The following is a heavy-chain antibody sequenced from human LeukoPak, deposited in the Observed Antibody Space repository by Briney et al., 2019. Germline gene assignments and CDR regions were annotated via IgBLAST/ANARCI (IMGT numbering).Heavy chain of an antibody. V-gene: IGHV3-53*01. J-gene: IGHJ4*02. CDR1: GFTVSSNY. CDR3: AKSVDYYDSACDY. D-gene: IGHD3-22*01. Sequence: GGSLRLSCAASGFTVSSNYMSWVRQAPGKGLEWVSVIYSGGSTYYADSVKGRFTISRDNSKNTLYLQMNSLRAEDTAVYYCAKSVDYYDSACDYWGQGTLVTVSS. CDR2: IYSGGST.